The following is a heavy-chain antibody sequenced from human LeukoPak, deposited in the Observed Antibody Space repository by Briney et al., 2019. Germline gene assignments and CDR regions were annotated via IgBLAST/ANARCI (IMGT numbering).Heavy chain of an antibody. J-gene: IGHJ4*02. Sequence: PGGSLRLSCAASGFTFSSYAMSWVRQAPGKGLEWVSAISGSGGSTYYADSVKGRFTISRDNSKNTLYLQMNSLRAEDTAVYYCAKTTIFGVVIFAPTPDFDYWGQGTLVTVSS. D-gene: IGHD3-3*01. CDR2: ISGSGGST. V-gene: IGHV3-23*01. CDR1: GFTFSSYA. CDR3: AKTTIFGVVIFAPTPDFDY.